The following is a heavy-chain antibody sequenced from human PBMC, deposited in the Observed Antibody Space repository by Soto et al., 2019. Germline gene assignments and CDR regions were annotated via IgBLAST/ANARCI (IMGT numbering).Heavy chain of an antibody. CDR2: ISAYNDNA. J-gene: IGHJ6*02. CDR3: ARHDCISTSCYYYYYYSMDV. V-gene: IGHV1-18*01. Sequence: GASVKVSCKASGYTFINYGINWVRQAPGQGLEWMGWISAYNDNANYAQKFQGRVTITADESTSTAYMELSSLRSEDTAVYYCARHDCISTSCYYYYYYSMDVWGQGTTVT. CDR1: GYTFINYG. D-gene: IGHD2-2*01.